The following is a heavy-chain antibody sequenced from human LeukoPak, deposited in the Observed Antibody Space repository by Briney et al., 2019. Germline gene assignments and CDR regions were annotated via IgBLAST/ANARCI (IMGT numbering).Heavy chain of an antibody. CDR3: TRVAQSGPTGWFDP. J-gene: IGHJ5*02. CDR1: GFNLNSYM. D-gene: IGHD1-1*01. CDR2: ISSTGSYI. Sequence: TGGSLRLSCAASGFNLNSYMLNWVRQAPGKGLEWVSSISSTGSYIYYADSVKGRFTISRDNPGNVVYLQMDSLRAEDTAVYYCTRVAQSGPTGWFDPWGQGTLVTVSS. V-gene: IGHV3-21*01.